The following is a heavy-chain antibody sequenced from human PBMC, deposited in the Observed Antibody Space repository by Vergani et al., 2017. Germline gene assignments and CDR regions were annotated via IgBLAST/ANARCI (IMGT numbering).Heavy chain of an antibody. Sequence: EVQLVESGGGLVQPGGSLRLSCAASGFTFSSYDMHWVRQATGKGLEWVSALGTAGDTYYPGSVKGRFTISRENAKNSLYLPMNSLRAGDTAVYYCSRGQRYQLGGYYFDYWGQGTLVTVSS. J-gene: IGHJ4*02. CDR2: LGTAGDT. D-gene: IGHD2-2*01. V-gene: IGHV3-13*01. CDR3: SRGQRYQLGGYYFDY. CDR1: GFTFSSYD.